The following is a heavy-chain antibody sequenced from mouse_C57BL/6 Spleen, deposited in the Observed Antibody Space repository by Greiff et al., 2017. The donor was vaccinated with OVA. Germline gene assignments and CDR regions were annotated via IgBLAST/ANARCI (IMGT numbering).Heavy chain of an antibody. V-gene: IGHV1-64*01. J-gene: IGHJ3*01. CDR1: GYTFTSYW. Sequence: QVQLQQPGAELVKPGASVKLSCKASGYTFTSYWMHWVKQRPGQGLEWIGMIHPNSGSTNYNEKFKSKATLTVDKSSSTAYMQLSSLTSEDSAVYYSARELPSAWFAYWGQGTLVTVSA. D-gene: IGHD2-1*01. CDR3: ARELPSAWFAY. CDR2: IHPNSGST.